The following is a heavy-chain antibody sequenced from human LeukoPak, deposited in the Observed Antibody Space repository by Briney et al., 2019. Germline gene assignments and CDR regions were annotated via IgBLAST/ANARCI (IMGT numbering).Heavy chain of an antibody. Sequence: GGSLRLSCAASGFTFSSYAMSWVRQSPGKGLEWVANIKQDGSDTHYVEAVKGRFTISRDNAKNSLFLQMNSLRVEDTAVYYCTRLSDTEGSSTSYRASDIWGQGTMVTVAS. D-gene: IGHD2-2*01. V-gene: IGHV3-7*01. CDR1: GFTFSSYA. CDR2: IKQDGSDT. J-gene: IGHJ3*02. CDR3: TRLSDTEGSSTSYRASDI.